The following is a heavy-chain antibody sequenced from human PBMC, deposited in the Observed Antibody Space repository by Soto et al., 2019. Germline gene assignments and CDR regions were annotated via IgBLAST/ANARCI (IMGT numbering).Heavy chain of an antibody. CDR1: GFTFSTYW. Sequence: EVQLVESGGGLVQPGGSLRLSCAASGFTFSTYWMTWVRQPPGKGLEWVANMDQDGSETYYVDSVRGRFTVSRDNAKNSLYLQMNSLRVEDTAVYYCVCGGNFLIYGGQGTLVTVSP. V-gene: IGHV3-7*01. CDR3: VCGGNFLIY. CDR2: MDQDGSET. D-gene: IGHD3-16*01. J-gene: IGHJ4*02.